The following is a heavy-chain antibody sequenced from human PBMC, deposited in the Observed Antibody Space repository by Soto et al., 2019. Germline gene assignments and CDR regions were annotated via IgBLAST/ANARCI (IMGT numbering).Heavy chain of an antibody. Sequence: QVQLVQSGDEVKKPGASLTVSCKASGYIFVNYGIAWVRQAPGQGLEWMGWISTYTGNTHSATKVQGRLTMTTDTSTSTAYMDLGSLTSDDTAVYYCVMVDNYVTPTPQDVWGQGTTVTVSS. J-gene: IGHJ6*02. D-gene: IGHD3-16*01. CDR2: ISTYTGNT. CDR1: GYIFVNYG. V-gene: IGHV1-18*01. CDR3: VMVDNYVTPTPQDV.